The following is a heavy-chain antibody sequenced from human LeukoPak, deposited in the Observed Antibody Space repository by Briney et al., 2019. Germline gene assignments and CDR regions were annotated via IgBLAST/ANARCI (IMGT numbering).Heavy chain of an antibody. CDR3: AKDRLLNCRGDCYIFDY. J-gene: IGHJ4*02. D-gene: IGHD2-21*02. Sequence: PGGSLRLSCAASGFTFSSYAMSWVRQAPGKGLEWVSAISGSGTNTYYADSVKGRFTISRDNSKNSLYLQMNSLRAEDTAVYYCAKDRLLNCRGDCYIFDYWGQGTVVTVSS. CDR1: GFTFSSYA. CDR2: ISGSGTNT. V-gene: IGHV3-23*01.